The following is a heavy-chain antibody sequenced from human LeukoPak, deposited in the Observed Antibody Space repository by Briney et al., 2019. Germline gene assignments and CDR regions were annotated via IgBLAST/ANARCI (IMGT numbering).Heavy chain of an antibody. CDR2: IYYSGST. Sequence: SQTLPLTCTVSVGSISSGGYYWSWIRQHPGKGLEWIGYIYYSGSTYYNPSLKSRVTISVDTSKNQFSLKLSSLTAADTAVYYCASSTPVTTTYSFDYWGQGTLVTVSS. J-gene: IGHJ4*02. V-gene: IGHV4-31*03. CDR3: ASSTPVTTTYSFDY. D-gene: IGHD4-17*01. CDR1: VGSISSGGYY.